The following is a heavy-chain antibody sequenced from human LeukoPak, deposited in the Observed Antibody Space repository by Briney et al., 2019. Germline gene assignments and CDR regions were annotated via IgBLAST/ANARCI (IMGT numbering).Heavy chain of an antibody. CDR3: AKAPAAATKYYYGMDV. V-gene: IGHV3-23*01. D-gene: IGHD6-13*01. CDR1: GFTFNNYA. Sequence: PGGSLRLSCAASGFTFNNYAMSWVRQAPGKELEWVSAISGSGGATYYADSVKGRFTISRDNSKNTLFLHMNSLRVEDTAVYYCAKAPAAATKYYYGMDVWGQGTTVTVSS. CDR2: ISGSGGAT. J-gene: IGHJ6*02.